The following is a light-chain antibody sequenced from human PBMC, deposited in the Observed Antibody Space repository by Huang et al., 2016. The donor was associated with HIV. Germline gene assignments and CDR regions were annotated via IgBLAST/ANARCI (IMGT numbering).Light chain of an antibody. CDR3: QQYDNLALT. CDR2: AAS. J-gene: IGKJ4*01. V-gene: IGKV1-33*01. Sequence: DIQMTQSPSSLSASVGDRVTITCQASQDISNYLNWDQQKPGKAPKLLIYAASNLETGVPSRFSGSGSGTDFPFTISSLQPEDIATYYCQQYDNLALTFGGGTKVEIK. CDR1: QDISNY.